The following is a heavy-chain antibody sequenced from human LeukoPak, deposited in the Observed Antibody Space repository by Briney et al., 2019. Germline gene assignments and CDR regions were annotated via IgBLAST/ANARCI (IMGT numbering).Heavy chain of an antibody. J-gene: IGHJ4*02. D-gene: IGHD2-2*01. CDR1: EFSFSTNW. V-gene: IGHV3-7*01. Sequence: PGRSLRLSCAASEFSFSTNWMHWVRQPPGKGLEWVAELNEDGSVKYYVDSVKGRFTISRDNAKSLLFLQVYNLRTEDTGVYFCANVPRSTVSYWGRGTLVTVSS. CDR3: ANVPRSTVSY. CDR2: LNEDGSVK.